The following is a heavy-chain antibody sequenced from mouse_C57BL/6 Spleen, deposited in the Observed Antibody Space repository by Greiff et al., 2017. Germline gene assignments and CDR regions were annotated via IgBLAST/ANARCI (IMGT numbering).Heavy chain of an antibody. V-gene: IGHV5-4*03. CDR3: AGITTDYYAMDY. CDR2: ISDGGSYT. D-gene: IGHD2-4*01. Sequence: EVMLVESGGGLVKPGGSLKLSCAASGFTFSSYAMSWVRQTPEKRLEWVATISDGGSYTYYPDNVKGRFTISRDNAKNNLYLQMSHLKSEDTAMYYCAGITTDYYAMDYWGQGTSVTVSS. CDR1: GFTFSSYA. J-gene: IGHJ4*01.